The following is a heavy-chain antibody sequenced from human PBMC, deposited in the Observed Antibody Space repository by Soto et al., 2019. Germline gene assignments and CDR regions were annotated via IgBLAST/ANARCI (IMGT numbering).Heavy chain of an antibody. V-gene: IGHV3-7*03. D-gene: IGHD3-22*01. CDR1: GFTFSNYW. CDR2: INKDGSDK. J-gene: IGHJ5*02. Sequence: PGGSLRLSCAASGFTFSNYWMTWVRRAPGRRLEWVANINKDGSDKYYVDSVKGRFTISRDNAKNSLYLEMNSLRAEDTAVYYCVRKLYYYDTSAAGWFDPWGQGTLVTVSS. CDR3: VRKLYYYDTSAAGWFDP.